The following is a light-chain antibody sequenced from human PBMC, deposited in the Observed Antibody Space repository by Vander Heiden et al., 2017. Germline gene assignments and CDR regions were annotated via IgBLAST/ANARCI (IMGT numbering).Light chain of an antibody. V-gene: IGKV3-15*01. CDR2: SAS. CDR3: QQYNNWPLLT. CDR1: KSVSSN. Sequence: EIVMTQSPATLSVSPGERATLSCRASKSVSSNLAWYQQKPGQAPRLLIYSASTRATGIPARFSGSGSGTEFTLTISSLQSEDFAVYYCQQYNNWPLLTFGGGTKVEIK. J-gene: IGKJ4*01.